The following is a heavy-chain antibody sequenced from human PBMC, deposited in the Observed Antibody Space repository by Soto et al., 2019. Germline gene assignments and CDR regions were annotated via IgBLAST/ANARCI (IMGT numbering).Heavy chain of an antibody. V-gene: IGHV4-34*01. Sequence: SETLSLTCAVYGGSFSGYYWSWIRQPPGKGLEWIGEINHSGSTNYNPSLKSRVTISVDTSKNQFSLKLSSVTAADTAVYYCARGRRYYYGSGSPYYFDYWGQGTLVTVSS. CDR1: GGSFSGYY. CDR2: INHSGST. D-gene: IGHD3-10*01. CDR3: ARGRRYYYGSGSPYYFDY. J-gene: IGHJ4*02.